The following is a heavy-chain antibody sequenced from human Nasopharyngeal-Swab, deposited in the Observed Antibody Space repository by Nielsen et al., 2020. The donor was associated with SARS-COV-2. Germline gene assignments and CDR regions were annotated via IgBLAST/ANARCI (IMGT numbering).Heavy chain of an antibody. Sequence: ASVKVSCKASGYTFTGYYMHWVRQAPGQGLEWMGWINPNSGGTNYAQKFQGWVTMTRDTSISTAYMELSRLRSDDTAAYYCARGLDDILTGYYGTDYWGQGTLVTVSS. CDR1: GYTFTGYY. D-gene: IGHD3-9*01. J-gene: IGHJ4*02. CDR3: ARGLDDILTGYYGTDY. CDR2: INPNSGGT. V-gene: IGHV1-2*04.